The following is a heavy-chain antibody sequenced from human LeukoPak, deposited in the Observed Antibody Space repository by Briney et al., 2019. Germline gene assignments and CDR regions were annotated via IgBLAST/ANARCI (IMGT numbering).Heavy chain of an antibody. Sequence: ASVKVSCKASGYTFTGYYMHWVRQAPGQGLEWMGWINPNSGGTNYAQEFQGRVTMTRDTSISTAYMELSRLRSDDTAVYYCARDSIAVAGTLFDYWGQGTLVTVSS. J-gene: IGHJ4*02. CDR3: ARDSIAVAGTLFDY. CDR2: INPNSGGT. V-gene: IGHV1-2*02. D-gene: IGHD6-19*01. CDR1: GYTFTGYY.